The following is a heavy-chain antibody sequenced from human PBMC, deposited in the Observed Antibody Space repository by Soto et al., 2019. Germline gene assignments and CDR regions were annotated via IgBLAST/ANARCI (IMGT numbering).Heavy chain of an antibody. CDR3: AKGNCGGDCYSLLDAFDI. CDR2: ISWNSGSI. Sequence: EVQLVESGGGLVQPGRSLRLSCAASGFTFDDYAMHWVRQAPGKGLEWVSGISWNSGSIGYADSVKGRFTISRDNAKNSLYLQMNSLRAEYTALYYCAKGNCGGDCYSLLDAFDIWGQGTMVTVSS. D-gene: IGHD2-21*02. J-gene: IGHJ3*02. CDR1: GFTFDDYA. V-gene: IGHV3-9*01.